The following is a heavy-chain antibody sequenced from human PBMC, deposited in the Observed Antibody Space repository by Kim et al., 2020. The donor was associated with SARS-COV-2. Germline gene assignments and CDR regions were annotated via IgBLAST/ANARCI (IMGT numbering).Heavy chain of an antibody. J-gene: IGHJ6*02. CDR3: ARDVSGDPLYYYYGMDV. V-gene: IGHV3-53*01. Sequence: VKGRFTISRNNSKNTLYLQMNSLGAEDTAVYYCARDVSGDPLYYYYGMDVWGQGTTVTVSS. D-gene: IGHD7-27*01.